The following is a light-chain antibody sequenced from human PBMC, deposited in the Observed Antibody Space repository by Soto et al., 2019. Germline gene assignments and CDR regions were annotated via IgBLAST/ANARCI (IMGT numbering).Light chain of an antibody. CDR1: QSVSNNY. J-gene: IGKJ4*01. CDR3: QQYVSSPPLT. Sequence: EFVLTQSPGTLSLSPGERATLSCRASQSVSNNYLAWYQQKPGQAPRILIYGASTRATGIPDWFSGSGSGTYFTLPISRLEPEDFALYYCQQYVSSPPLTFGGGTKVESK. V-gene: IGKV3-20*01. CDR2: GAS.